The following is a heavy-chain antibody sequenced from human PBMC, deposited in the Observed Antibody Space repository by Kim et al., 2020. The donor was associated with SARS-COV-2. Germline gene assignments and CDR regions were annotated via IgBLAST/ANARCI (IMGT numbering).Heavy chain of an antibody. CDR1: GGSISSSSSY. CDR2: IYYSGST. J-gene: IGHJ4*02. V-gene: IGHV4-39*01. CDR3: ARHVKSGTYYDDY. Sequence: SETLSLTCTVSGGSISSSSSYWGWIRQPPGKGLEWIGSIYYSGSTYYNPSLKSRVTISVDTSKNQFSLKLSSVTAADTALYYCARHVKSGTYYDDYWGQGTLVTVSS. D-gene: IGHD1-26*01.